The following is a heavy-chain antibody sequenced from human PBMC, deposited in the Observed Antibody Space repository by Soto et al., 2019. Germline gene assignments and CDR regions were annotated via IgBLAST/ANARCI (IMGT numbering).Heavy chain of an antibody. D-gene: IGHD5-18*01. CDR3: ASGIQLWLRRINNGYSG. V-gene: IGHV1-69*12. CDR2: IIPMFGTA. CDR1: GGTFSTYA. J-gene: IGHJ4*02. Sequence: QVQLVQSGAEVKKPESSVKVSCKAPGGTFSTYAISWVRQAPGQGLEWMGGIIPMFGTANYAQRFQDRVTITADESTSTGYMELSSLRSEDTAVYFCASGIQLWLRRINNGYSGWGQGSVVTVSS.